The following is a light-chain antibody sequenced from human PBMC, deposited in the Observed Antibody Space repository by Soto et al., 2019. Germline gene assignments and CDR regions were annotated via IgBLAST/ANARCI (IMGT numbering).Light chain of an antibody. V-gene: IGLV2-23*01. CDR2: GGS. CDR3: RSYATGGTVV. Sequence: QSVLTQPASVSGSPGQSITISCTETSSDVGNFNLVSWYQHHPGKAPKLMIYGGSKRPSGVSNRFSGSKSGNTASLTISGLQAEDEADYYCRSYATGGTVVFGGGTQLTVL. J-gene: IGLJ2*01. CDR1: SSDVGNFNL.